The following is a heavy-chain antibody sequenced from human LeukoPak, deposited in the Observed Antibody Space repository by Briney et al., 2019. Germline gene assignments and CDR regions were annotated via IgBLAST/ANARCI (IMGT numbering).Heavy chain of an antibody. CDR3: ARAPGSSWYWYYFDY. CDR1: GFTFSSYA. J-gene: IGHJ4*02. Sequence: PGGSLRLSCAASGFTFSSYAMSWVRQAPGKGLEWVSAISGSGGSTYYADSVKGRFTISRDNSKNTLYLQMNSLRAEDTAVYYCARAPGSSWYWYYFDYWGQGTLVTVSS. V-gene: IGHV3-23*01. CDR2: ISGSGGST. D-gene: IGHD6-13*01.